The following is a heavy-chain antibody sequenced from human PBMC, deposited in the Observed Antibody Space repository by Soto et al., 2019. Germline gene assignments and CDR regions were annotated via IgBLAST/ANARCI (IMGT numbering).Heavy chain of an antibody. CDR1: GFTFSSYS. CDR3: ARVREPQLVEAFDL. J-gene: IGHJ3*01. V-gene: IGHV3-21*01. D-gene: IGHD6-13*01. Sequence: GGSLRLSCAASGFTFSSYSMNWVRQAPGKGLEWVSSISSSSSYIYYADSVKGRFTISRDNAKNSLYLQMNSLRAEDAAVYYCARVREPQLVEAFDLWGQGTMVTVSS. CDR2: ISSSSSYI.